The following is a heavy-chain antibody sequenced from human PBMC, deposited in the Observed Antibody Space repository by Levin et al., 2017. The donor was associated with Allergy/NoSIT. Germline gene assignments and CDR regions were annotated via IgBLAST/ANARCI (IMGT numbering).Heavy chain of an antibody. Sequence: GESLKISCAASGFPFSTYTMSWVRQAPGKGLEWVASISAYSSEIHYTDSVKGRFTISRDNAKTSLYLQMNSLRAEDAGVYYCASLFHQGYYYYLDVWGKGTTVTVSS. CDR3: ASLFHQGYYYYLDV. CDR2: ISAYSSEI. V-gene: IGHV3-21*01. J-gene: IGHJ6*03. CDR1: GFPFSTYT. D-gene: IGHD2-2*01.